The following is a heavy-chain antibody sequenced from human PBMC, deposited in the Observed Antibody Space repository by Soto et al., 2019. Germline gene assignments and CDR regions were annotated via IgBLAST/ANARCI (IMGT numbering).Heavy chain of an antibody. CDR2: IIPIFGTA. J-gene: IGHJ2*01. CDR3: ARDHYGGTPRWYFDL. V-gene: IGHV1-69*13. Sequence: XVKVSCKASGGTFSSYAISWVRQAPGQGLEWMGGIIPIFGTANYAQKFQGRVTITADESTSTAYMELSSLRSEDTAVYYCARDHYGGTPRWYFDLWGRGTLVTVSS. D-gene: IGHD4-17*01. CDR1: GGTFSSYA.